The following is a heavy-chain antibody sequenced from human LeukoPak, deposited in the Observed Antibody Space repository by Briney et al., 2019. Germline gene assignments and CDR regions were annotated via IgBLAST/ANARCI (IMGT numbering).Heavy chain of an antibody. CDR3: ARDLNGYYYDSSGPGGY. CDR2: IWYDGSNK. Sequence: LPGGSLRLSCAASGFTFSSYGMHWVRQAPGKGLEWVAVIWYDGSNKYYADSVKGRFTISRDNSKNTLYLQMNSLRAEDTAVYYCARDLNGYYYDSSGPGGYWGQGTLVTVSS. CDR1: GFTFSSYG. J-gene: IGHJ4*02. V-gene: IGHV3-33*01. D-gene: IGHD3-22*01.